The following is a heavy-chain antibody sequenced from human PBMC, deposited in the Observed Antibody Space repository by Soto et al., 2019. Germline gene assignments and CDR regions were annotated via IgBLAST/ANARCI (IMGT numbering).Heavy chain of an antibody. Sequence: PSETLSLTCAVYGGSFSGYYWSWIRQPPGKGLEWIAYIYFRGTTNYNPSLKSRVTMSADTSKNQFSLKLNSVTAADTAVYYCARMNYYDTSGYPFDYWGQGMMVTVSS. V-gene: IGHV4-59*01. CDR2: IYFRGTT. CDR3: ARMNYYDTSGYPFDY. D-gene: IGHD3-22*01. CDR1: GGSFSGYY. J-gene: IGHJ4*02.